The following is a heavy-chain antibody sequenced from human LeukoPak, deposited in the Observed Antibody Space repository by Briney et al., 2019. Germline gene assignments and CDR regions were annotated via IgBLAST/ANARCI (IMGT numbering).Heavy chain of an antibody. CDR2: INPNSGGT. D-gene: IGHD5-18*01. J-gene: IGHJ4*02. CDR3: ARGWSKSGGYSYGN. V-gene: IGHV1-2*06. CDR1: GYTFTGYY. Sequence: ASVKVSCKASGYTFTGYYMHWVRQAPGQGLEWMGRINPNSGGTNYAQKFQGRVTMTRDTSISTAYMELSSLRSEDTAVYYCARGWSKSGGYSYGNWGQGTLVTVSS.